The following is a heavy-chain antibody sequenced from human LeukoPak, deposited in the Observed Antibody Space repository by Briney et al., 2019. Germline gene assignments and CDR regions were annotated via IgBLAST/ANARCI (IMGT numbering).Heavy chain of an antibody. D-gene: IGHD6-13*01. V-gene: IGHV3-48*03. CDR2: ISSSGSTI. CDR1: GFTFSSYK. J-gene: IGHJ4*02. Sequence: GGSLRLSCAASGFTFSSYKMNWVRQAPGKGLEWVSYISSSGSTIYYADSVKGRFTISRDNAKNSLYLQMNSLRAEDTAVYYCARVKQQLVAPDYWGQGTLVTVSS. CDR3: ARVKQQLVAPDY.